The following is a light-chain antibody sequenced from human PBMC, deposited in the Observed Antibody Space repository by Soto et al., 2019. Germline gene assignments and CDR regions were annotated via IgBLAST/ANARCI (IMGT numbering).Light chain of an antibody. CDR1: SSDVGGFKY. CDR3: NSYTGSRYV. J-gene: IGLJ1*01. V-gene: IGLV2-14*01. CDR2: EVS. Sequence: QSVLTQPASVSGSPGQSITISCTGTSSDVGGFKYVSWYQQHPGKAPKLMIYEVSNRPSGVSNRFSGSKSGNTASLTISGLQAEDEADYYCNSYTGSRYVFGSGTKVTVL.